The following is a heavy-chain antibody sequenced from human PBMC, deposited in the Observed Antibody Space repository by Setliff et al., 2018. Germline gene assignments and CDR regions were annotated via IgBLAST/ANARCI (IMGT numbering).Heavy chain of an antibody. CDR3: ASDPSYASCYATQYNWFDP. D-gene: IGHD2-2*01. Sequence: GGSLRLSCAASGFTFSTYRMHWVRQAPGKGLEWVAVIWDDGVKKYHADSVKGRFTISRDNSKKTLYLQMNSLRGDDAAVYYCASDPSYASCYATQYNWFDPWGQGTLVTVSS. J-gene: IGHJ5*02. CDR1: GFTFSTYR. CDR2: IWDDGVKK. V-gene: IGHV3-33*08.